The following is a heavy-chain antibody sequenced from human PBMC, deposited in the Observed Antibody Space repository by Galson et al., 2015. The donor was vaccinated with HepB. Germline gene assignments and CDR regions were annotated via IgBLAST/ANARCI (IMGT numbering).Heavy chain of an antibody. D-gene: IGHD2-8*01. CDR3: ARGRYCTSGACPYYFDN. CDR2: MNLDSGNT. CDR1: GYTFTNYD. V-gene: IGHV1-8*01. Sequence: SVKVSCKASGYTFTNYDINWVRQATGQGLEWMGWMNLDSGNTGYAQKFQGRVTMTRNTSISTAYMQLSSLRSEDTAVYYCARGRYCTSGACPYYFDNWGQGTLVTVSS. J-gene: IGHJ4*02.